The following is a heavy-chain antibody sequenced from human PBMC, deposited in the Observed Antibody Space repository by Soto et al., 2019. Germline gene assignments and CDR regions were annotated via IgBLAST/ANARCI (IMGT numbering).Heavy chain of an antibody. CDR1: GYTFSNYG. CDR3: ARDMGVNYNGDYVDY. CDR2: ISGYNGNT. Sequence: QGQLVQSGAEVKKPGASVKVSCKASGYTFSNYGISWVRQAPGQGLEWMGWISGYNGNTKYAQKLQGRVTVTSDTSTSAAYMQLRSLTSDVTAVYYCARDMGVNYNGDYVDYWGQGTLVTVSS. J-gene: IGHJ4*02. D-gene: IGHD1-1*01. V-gene: IGHV1-18*01.